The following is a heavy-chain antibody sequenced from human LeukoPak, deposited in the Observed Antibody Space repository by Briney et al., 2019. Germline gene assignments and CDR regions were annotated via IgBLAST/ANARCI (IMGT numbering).Heavy chain of an antibody. J-gene: IGHJ5*02. CDR2: INAGNGNT. V-gene: IGHV1-3*03. D-gene: IGHD2-2*01. CDR3: AREGCSSTSCRGYNWFDP. CDR1: GYTFTSYA. Sequence: ASVKVSCKASGYTFTSYAMHWVRQAPGQRLEWMGWINAGNGNTKYPQEFQGRVTITRDTSASTAYMELSSLRSEDMAVYYCAREGCSSTSCRGYNWFDPWGQGTLVTVSS.